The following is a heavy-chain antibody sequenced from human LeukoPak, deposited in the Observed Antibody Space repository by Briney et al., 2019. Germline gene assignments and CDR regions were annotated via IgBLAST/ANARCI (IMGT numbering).Heavy chain of an antibody. D-gene: IGHD1-14*01. CDR3: ARDRSRKFVGWFDP. J-gene: IGHJ5*02. CDR1: GDSITSYS. CDR2: VYASGTT. Sequence: PSETLSLTCSVSGDSITSYSWSWIRQPAGKGLEWIGRVYASGTTNYNPSLESRGTISMDKFQNQFSLTLRSVTAADTAVYYCARDRSRKFVGWFDPWGQGVLVTVSS. V-gene: IGHV4-4*07.